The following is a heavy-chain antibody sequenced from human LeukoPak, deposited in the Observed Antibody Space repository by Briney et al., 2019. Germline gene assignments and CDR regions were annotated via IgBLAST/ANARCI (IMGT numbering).Heavy chain of an antibody. J-gene: IGHJ4*02. CDR2: IKSKTDGGTT. D-gene: IGHD1-26*01. V-gene: IGHV3-15*01. CDR3: TTMGYSGSYLTGY. CDR1: GFAFSNAW. Sequence: GWSLRLSCAASGFAFSNAWMRWVRQAPGKGLEWGGRIKSKTDGGTTDYAAPVKGRFTISRDDSKNTLYLQMNSLKTEDTAVYYCTTMGYSGSYLTGYWGQGTLVTVSS.